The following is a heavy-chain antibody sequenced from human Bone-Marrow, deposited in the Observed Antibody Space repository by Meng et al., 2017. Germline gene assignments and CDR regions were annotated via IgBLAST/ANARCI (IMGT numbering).Heavy chain of an antibody. Sequence: GESLKISCAASGFTFSSYAMSWVRQAPGKGLEWVSAISGSGGSTYYADSVKGRFTISRDNSKNTLYLQMNSLRAEDTAVYYCAKTNYYILTGYYLNVRYDYWGQGTLVTVSS. D-gene: IGHD3-9*01. CDR1: GFTFSSYA. CDR2: ISGSGGST. V-gene: IGHV3-23*01. J-gene: IGHJ4*02. CDR3: AKTNYYILTGYYLNVRYDY.